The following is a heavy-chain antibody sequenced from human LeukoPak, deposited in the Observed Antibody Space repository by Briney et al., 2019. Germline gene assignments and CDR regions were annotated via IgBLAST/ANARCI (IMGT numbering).Heavy chain of an antibody. CDR3: ARHSSGWISYYYYYGMDV. CDR1: GGPISSYY. D-gene: IGHD6-19*01. V-gene: IGHV4-59*08. CDR2: IYYSGST. Sequence: SETLSLTCTVSGGPISSYYWSWIRQPPGKGLEWIGYIYYSGSTNYNPSLKSRVTISVDTSKNQFSLKLSSVTAADTAVYYCARHSSGWISYYYYYGMDVWGQGTTVTVSS. J-gene: IGHJ6*02.